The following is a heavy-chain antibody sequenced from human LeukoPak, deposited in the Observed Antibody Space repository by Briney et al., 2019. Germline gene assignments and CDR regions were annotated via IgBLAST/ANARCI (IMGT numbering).Heavy chain of an antibody. J-gene: IGHJ6*02. CDR1: GGSISSTDSY. Sequence: PSETLSLTCTVSGGSISSTDSYWGWIRQSPGKGLEWIGNIFYTGSSYYNPSLKSRVSISVDTSKNQFSLKLNSVTAADTAVYYCARELGGEDVWGQGTTVTVSS. D-gene: IGHD3-10*01. CDR3: ARELGGEDV. CDR2: IFYTGSS. V-gene: IGHV4-39*07.